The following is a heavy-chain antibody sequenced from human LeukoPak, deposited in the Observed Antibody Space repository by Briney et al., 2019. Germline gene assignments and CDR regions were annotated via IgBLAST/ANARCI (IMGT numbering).Heavy chain of an antibody. CDR2: INPNSGGT. J-gene: IGHJ4*02. D-gene: IGHD6-13*01. CDR3: ARDHSSSWYPDY. Sequence: ASVKVSCKASGYTFTGYYMHWVRQAPGQGLEWMGWINPNSGGTNYAQKFQGRVTMTRDTSISTAYMELSRLRSDDTAVYYCARDHSSSWYPDYWGQGTLVTVSS. V-gene: IGHV1-2*02. CDR1: GYTFTGYY.